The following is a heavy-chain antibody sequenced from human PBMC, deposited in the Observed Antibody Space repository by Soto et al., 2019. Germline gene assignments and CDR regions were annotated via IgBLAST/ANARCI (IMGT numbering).Heavy chain of an antibody. J-gene: IGHJ6*02. CDR2: IIPILGIA. CDR3: ARDRKAWFGELLNRYGMDV. CDR1: GGTFSSYT. D-gene: IGHD3-10*01. Sequence: QVQLVQSGAEVKKPGSSVKVSCKASGGTFSSYTISWVRQAPGQGLEWMGRIIPILGIANYAQKFQGRVTITADKATSTAYMELSSLRSEDTAVYDCARDRKAWFGELLNRYGMDVWGQGTTVTVSS. V-gene: IGHV1-69*08.